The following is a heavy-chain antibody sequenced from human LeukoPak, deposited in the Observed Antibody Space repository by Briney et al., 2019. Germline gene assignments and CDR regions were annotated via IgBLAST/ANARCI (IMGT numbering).Heavy chain of an antibody. J-gene: IGHJ4*02. Sequence: GGSLRLSCAASGFTFRNYGMKWVRQAPGKGLEWVAVISHDGTVKYYADSVKSRFTISRDDSTTTLILQMNSLRVEDTAVYFCAKEGSEFSSSFLDYWGQGTLVTVSS. CDR3: AKEGSEFSSSFLDY. CDR1: GFTFRNYG. CDR2: ISHDGTVK. V-gene: IGHV3-30*18. D-gene: IGHD2-2*01.